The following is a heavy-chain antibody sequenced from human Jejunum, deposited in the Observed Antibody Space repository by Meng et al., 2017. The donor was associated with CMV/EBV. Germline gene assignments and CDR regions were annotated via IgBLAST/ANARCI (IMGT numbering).Heavy chain of an antibody. CDR3: ARVRGYGSDY. J-gene: IGHJ4*02. D-gene: IGHD5-12*01. V-gene: IGHV3-64*01. CDR2: ISSNGGST. CDR1: GFTFSSYV. Sequence: EVQLLEFGGGLVQPGGSLRLSCAASGFTFSSYVMHWVRQAPGKGLEYVSGISSNGGSTYYANSVKDRFIISRDNSKNIVYLQMGSLRAEDMAVYYCARVRGYGSDYWGQGTLVTVFS.